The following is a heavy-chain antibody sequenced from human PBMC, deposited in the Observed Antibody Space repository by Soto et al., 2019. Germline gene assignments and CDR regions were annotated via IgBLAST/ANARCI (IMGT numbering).Heavy chain of an antibody. CDR2: ISYDGSNK. CDR3: AKDPVAR. D-gene: IGHD5-12*01. CDR1: GFTFSSYC. V-gene: IGHV3-30*18. J-gene: IGHJ4*02. Sequence: QVQLVESGGGVVQPGRSLRLSCAASGFTFSSYCMHWVRQAPGKGLEWVAVISYDGSNKYYADSVKGRFTISRDNSKNTLYLQMNSLRAEDTAVYYCAKDPVARWGQGTLVTVSS.